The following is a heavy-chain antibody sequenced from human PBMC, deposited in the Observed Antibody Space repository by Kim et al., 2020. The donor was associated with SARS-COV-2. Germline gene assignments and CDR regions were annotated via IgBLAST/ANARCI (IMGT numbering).Heavy chain of an antibody. CDR3: ARELGSGSYYGDY. D-gene: IGHD3-10*01. Sequence: SVKVSCKASGGTFSSYAISWMRQAPGQGLEWMGGIIPIFGTANYAQKFQGRXTITADESTSTAYMELSSLRSEDTAVYYCARELGSGSYYGDYWGQGTLVTVS. CDR1: GGTFSSYA. J-gene: IGHJ4*02. CDR2: IIPIFGTA. V-gene: IGHV1-69*13.